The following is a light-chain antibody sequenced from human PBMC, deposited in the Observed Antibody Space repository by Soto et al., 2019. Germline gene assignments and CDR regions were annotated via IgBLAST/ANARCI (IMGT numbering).Light chain of an antibody. Sequence: DIQMTQSPSTLSASVGDRVTITCRASQSISDSLAWYQQKPGKAPKLLIYEASNLKSGVPSRFSGSGSGTEYTLTISSLQPDDFASYYCQQYNGYWTFVQGTKVEIK. CDR1: QSISDS. CDR2: EAS. CDR3: QQYNGYWT. J-gene: IGKJ1*01. V-gene: IGKV1-5*03.